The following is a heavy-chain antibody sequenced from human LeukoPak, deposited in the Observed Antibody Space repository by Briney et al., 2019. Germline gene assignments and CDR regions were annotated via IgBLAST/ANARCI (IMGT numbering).Heavy chain of an antibody. D-gene: IGHD3/OR15-3a*01. CDR3: ARDRDWSFDY. J-gene: IGHJ4*02. CDR2: IKPDGSEK. Sequence: GGSQRLSCADSGITFSGNWMSWVRQAPGKGLEWVAHIKPDGSEKYYVDSVRGRFTISRDNAENSLYLEMNSLRAEDTAVYYCARDRDWSFDYWGQGTLVTVSS. V-gene: IGHV3-7*05. CDR1: GITFSGNW.